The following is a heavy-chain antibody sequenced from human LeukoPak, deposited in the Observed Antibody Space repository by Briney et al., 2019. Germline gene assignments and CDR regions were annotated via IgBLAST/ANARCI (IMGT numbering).Heavy chain of an antibody. J-gene: IGHJ4*02. CDR1: GGSFSGYY. V-gene: IGHV4-34*01. CDR2: INHSGST. Sequence: SETLSLTCAVYGGSFSGYYWSWIRQPPGKGLEWIGEINHSGSTNYNPSLKSRVIISVDTSKNQFSLKLSSVTAADTAVYYCARGQGRTFDYWGQGTLVTVSS. D-gene: IGHD2-15*01. CDR3: ARGQGRTFDY.